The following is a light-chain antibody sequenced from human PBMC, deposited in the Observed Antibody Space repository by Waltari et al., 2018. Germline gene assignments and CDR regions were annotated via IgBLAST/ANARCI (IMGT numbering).Light chain of an antibody. CDR2: DNN. CDR3: GTWDSSLSGYV. CDR1: NSNIGNNY. V-gene: IGLV1-51*01. J-gene: IGLJ1*01. Sequence: QSVLTQPPSVSAAPGQTVTISCSGRNSNIGNNYVSWYQQLPGTAPKLFIYDNNKRPAEIPDRFSGSVSGTSATLGITGLQTGDEADYYCGTWDSSLSGYVFGTGTKVTVL.